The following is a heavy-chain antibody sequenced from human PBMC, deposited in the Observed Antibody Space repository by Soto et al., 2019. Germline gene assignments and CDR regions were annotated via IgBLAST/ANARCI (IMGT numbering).Heavy chain of an antibody. Sequence: EVQLLESGGGLVQPGGSLRLSCAASGFTFSRYALSWVRQAPGQGLAWVSSISGDGATTFYADSVKGRFTASRDNSENTLYLQMNSLRVEDTDVYFCATVPNGIPEASGAWGQGTLVTVSS. CDR2: ISGDGATT. CDR3: ATVPNGIPEASGA. J-gene: IGHJ4*02. D-gene: IGHD2-8*01. CDR1: GFTFSRYA. V-gene: IGHV3-23*01.